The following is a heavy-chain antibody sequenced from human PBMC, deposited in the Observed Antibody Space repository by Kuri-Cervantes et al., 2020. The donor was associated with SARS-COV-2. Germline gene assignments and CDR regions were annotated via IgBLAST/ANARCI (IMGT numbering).Heavy chain of an antibody. Sequence: GSLRLSCAVSGFTFSSFSMNWVRQPPGKGLEWIGSIYHSGSTYYNPSLKSRVTISVDTSKNQFSLKLSSVTAADTAVYYCARVPIAAPEYWGQGTLVTVSS. CDR2: IYHSGST. D-gene: IGHD6-13*01. J-gene: IGHJ4*02. CDR3: ARVPIAAPEY. V-gene: IGHV4-38-2*01. CDR1: GFTFSSFSM.